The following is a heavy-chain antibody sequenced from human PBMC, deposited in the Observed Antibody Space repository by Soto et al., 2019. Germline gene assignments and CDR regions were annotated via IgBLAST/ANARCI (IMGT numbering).Heavy chain of an antibody. CDR2: INHSGST. CDR1: GGSFSGYY. Sequence: SETLSLTCAVYGGSFSGYYWSWIRQPPGKGLEWIGEINHSGSTNYNPSLKSRVTISVDTSKNQFSLKLSSVTAADTAVYYCATKMGTYDFWSGYYYGMDVWGQGTTVTVSS. D-gene: IGHD3-3*01. J-gene: IGHJ6*02. V-gene: IGHV4-34*01. CDR3: ATKMGTYDFWSGYYYGMDV.